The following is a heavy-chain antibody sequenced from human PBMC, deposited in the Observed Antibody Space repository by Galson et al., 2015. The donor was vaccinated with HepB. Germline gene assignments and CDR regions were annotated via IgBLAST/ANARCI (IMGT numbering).Heavy chain of an antibody. D-gene: IGHD3-16*01. CDR3: ARDPAPPYDYVWGSYRFFAFDI. Sequence: SLRLSCAASGFTFSSYSMNWVRQAPGKGLEWVSSISSSSSYIYYADSVKGRFTISRDNAKNSLYLQMNSLRAEDTAVYYCARDPAPPYDYVWGSYRFFAFDIWGQGTMVTVSS. J-gene: IGHJ3*02. CDR1: GFTFSSYS. V-gene: IGHV3-21*01. CDR2: ISSSSSYI.